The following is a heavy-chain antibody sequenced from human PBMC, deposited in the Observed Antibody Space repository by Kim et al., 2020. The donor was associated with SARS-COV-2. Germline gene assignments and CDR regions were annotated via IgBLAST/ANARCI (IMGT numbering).Heavy chain of an antibody. CDR3: AKAGSSSWYEGDYFQH. CDR2: ISWNSGSI. D-gene: IGHD6-13*01. Sequence: GGSLRLSCAASGFTFGDYAMHWVRQAPGKGLEWVSGISWNSGSIGYADSVKGRFTISRDNAKNSLYLQMNSLRAEDTALYYCAKAGSSSWYEGDYFQHWGQGTLVTVSS. J-gene: IGHJ1*01. CDR1: GFTFGDYA. V-gene: IGHV3-9*01.